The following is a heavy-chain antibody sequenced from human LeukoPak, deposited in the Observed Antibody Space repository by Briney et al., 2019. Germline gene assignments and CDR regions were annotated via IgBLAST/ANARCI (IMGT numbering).Heavy chain of an antibody. CDR1: GFTFSDYY. CDR3: AREYYDTAGYYYQHNWFDP. D-gene: IGHD3-22*01. V-gene: IGHV3-11*01. CDR2: ISSSGSTI. J-gene: IGHJ5*02. Sequence: GGSLRLSCAASGFTFSDYYMSWMRQAPGKGLEWVSYISSSGSTIYYADSVKGRFTISRDNAKNSLYLQMNSLRAEDTDVYYCAREYYDTAGYYYQHNWFDPWGQGTLVTVSS.